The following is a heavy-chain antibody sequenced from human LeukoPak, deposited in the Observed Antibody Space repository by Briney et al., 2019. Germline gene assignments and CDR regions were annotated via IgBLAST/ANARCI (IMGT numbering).Heavy chain of an antibody. CDR1: GFTFSSYW. J-gene: IGHJ5*02. Sequence: PGGSLRLSCAASGFTFSSYWMSWVRQAPGKGLEWVSGINWNGGSTGYADSVKGRFTISRDNAKNSLYLQMNSLRAEDTALYHCASSYSSSWYNGWFDPWGQGTLVTVSS. D-gene: IGHD6-13*01. CDR3: ASSYSSSWYNGWFDP. CDR2: INWNGGST. V-gene: IGHV3-20*01.